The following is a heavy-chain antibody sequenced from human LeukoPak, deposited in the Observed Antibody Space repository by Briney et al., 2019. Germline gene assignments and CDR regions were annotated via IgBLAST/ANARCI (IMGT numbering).Heavy chain of an antibody. Sequence: GGSLRLSCAASGFTFSSYAMNWVRQAPGKGLEWVSYISSSGSIMFYADSVKGRFTISRDNAKISLYLHMNSLRAEDTAVYYCARTPTYYDILTDYPYYFDYWGQGTLVTVSS. CDR2: ISSSGSIM. D-gene: IGHD3-9*01. V-gene: IGHV3-48*03. CDR3: ARTPTYYDILTDYPYYFDY. J-gene: IGHJ4*02. CDR1: GFTFSSYA.